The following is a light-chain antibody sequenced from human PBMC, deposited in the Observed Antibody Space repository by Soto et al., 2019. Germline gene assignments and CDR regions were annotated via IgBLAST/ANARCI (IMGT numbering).Light chain of an antibody. CDR3: QQRSNWWT. J-gene: IGKJ1*01. CDR1: QSVSSY. V-gene: IGKV3-11*01. Sequence: EIVWTQSTATLSLSPGERATLSCRASQSVSSYLAWYQQKPGQAPRLLIYDASNRATGIPARYSGSGSGTDFTLTISSLEPEDFAVYYCQQRSNWWTFGQGTKVDIK. CDR2: DAS.